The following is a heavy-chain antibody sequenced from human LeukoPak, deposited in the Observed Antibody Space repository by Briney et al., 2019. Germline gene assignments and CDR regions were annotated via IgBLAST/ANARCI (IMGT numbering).Heavy chain of an antibody. V-gene: IGHV3-49*03. CDR2: IRSKPFGGTT. D-gene: IGHD3-22*01. CDR1: GFNFGDYA. J-gene: IGHJ6*03. CDR3: SRGGWLVYSYYYYLDV. Sequence: PGGSLRLSCTASGFNFGDYAMNWFCQAPGKGLEWVSFIRSKPFGGTTEYAASVRGRFTISRDDSKSIVYLQVNSLKTEDTAVYYCSRGGWLVYSYYYYLDVWGKGTTVTISS.